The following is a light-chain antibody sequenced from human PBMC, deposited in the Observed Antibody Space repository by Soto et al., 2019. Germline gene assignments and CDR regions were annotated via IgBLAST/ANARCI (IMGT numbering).Light chain of an antibody. CDR1: QTISTL. CDR2: DAS. V-gene: IGKV1-5*01. Sequence: IQMTQSPSTLSASVGDRVTITCQASQTISTLLAWYQHKPGKAPNLLIYDASSLESGVPSRFSGSGSGTEFTLTISSLQPDDSATYYCQQYSSLVTFVQGTKLEI. J-gene: IGKJ2*01. CDR3: QQYSSLVT.